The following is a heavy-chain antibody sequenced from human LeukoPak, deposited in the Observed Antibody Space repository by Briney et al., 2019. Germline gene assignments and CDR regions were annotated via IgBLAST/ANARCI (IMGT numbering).Heavy chain of an antibody. CDR3: ARGGDYAGAFDI. J-gene: IGHJ3*02. CDR2: IYYSGST. CDR1: GGSISSYY. D-gene: IGHD4-17*01. Sequence: SETLSLTCTVSGGSISSYYWSWIRQPPGKGLEWIGYIYYSGSTNYNPSLKSRVTISVDTSKNQFSLKLSSVTAADTAVYYCARGGDYAGAFDIWGQGTMVTVSS. V-gene: IGHV4-59*01.